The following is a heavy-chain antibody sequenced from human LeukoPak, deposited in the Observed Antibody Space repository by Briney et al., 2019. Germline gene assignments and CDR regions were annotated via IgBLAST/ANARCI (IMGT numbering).Heavy chain of an antibody. J-gene: IGHJ4*02. CDR2: INQSGGT. CDR3: ARRSTGWLDY. V-gene: IGHV4-34*01. D-gene: IGHD6-19*01. Sequence: SETLSLTCAVYGGSFSGYYWSWIRQPPRKGLEWIGEINQSGGTNYNPSLKSRVTISVDRSKNHFSLRLSSVTAADTAVYYCARRSTGWLDYWGQGILVTVSS. CDR1: GGSFSGYY.